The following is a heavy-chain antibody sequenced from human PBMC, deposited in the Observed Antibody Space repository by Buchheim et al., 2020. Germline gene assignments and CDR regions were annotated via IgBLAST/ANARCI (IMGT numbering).Heavy chain of an antibody. J-gene: IGHJ4*02. Sequence: EVQLLESGGGLVQPGGSLRLSCAASGFTFSSYAMSWVRQAPGKGLEWVSAISGSGGSTYYADSVKGRFTISRDSSKHTLYLQMNSLRAEDTAVYYCAKDDSSGYYYGTYFDYWGQGTL. V-gene: IGHV3-23*01. CDR2: ISGSGGST. D-gene: IGHD3-22*01. CDR3: AKDDSSGYYYGTYFDY. CDR1: GFTFSSYA.